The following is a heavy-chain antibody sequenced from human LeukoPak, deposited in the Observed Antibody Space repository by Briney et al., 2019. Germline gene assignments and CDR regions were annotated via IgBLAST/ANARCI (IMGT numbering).Heavy chain of an antibody. CDR1: GFTFSSYA. V-gene: IGHV3-23*01. CDR3: AKDITILGLAEYDY. Sequence: TGGSLRLSCAAPGFTFSSYAMSWVRQAPGKGLEWVSAISGSGGSTYYADSVKGRFTISRDNSKNTLYLQMNSLRAEDTAVYYCAKDITILGLAEYDYWGQGTLVTVSS. CDR2: ISGSGGST. J-gene: IGHJ4*02. D-gene: IGHD3-9*01.